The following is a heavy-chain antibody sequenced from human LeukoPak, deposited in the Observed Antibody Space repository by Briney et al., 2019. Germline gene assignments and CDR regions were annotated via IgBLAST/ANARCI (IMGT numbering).Heavy chain of an antibody. CDR1: GFTFSDYS. V-gene: IGHV3-48*01. D-gene: IGHD6-13*01. Sequence: GGSLRLSCAASGFTFSDYSMNWVRQAPGKGLEWISYIGSDSGNTNYADSVKGRFTISGDKAKNSLYLQMNSLRAEDTAVYYCARGVAADYWGQGTLVTVSS. CDR3: ARGVAADY. J-gene: IGHJ4*02. CDR2: IGSDSGNT.